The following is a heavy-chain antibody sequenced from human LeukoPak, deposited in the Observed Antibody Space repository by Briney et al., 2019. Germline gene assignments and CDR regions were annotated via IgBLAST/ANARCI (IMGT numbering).Heavy chain of an antibody. CDR1: GGTFSSYA. Sequence: SVKVSCKASGGTFSSYAISWVRQAPGQGLEWMGGIIPIFGTANYEQKFQGRVTISADESTSTAYMELSSLRSEDTAVYYCARGIVVPGAIAYYYYMDVWGKGTTVTVSS. CDR2: IIPIFGTA. V-gene: IGHV1-69*13. D-gene: IGHD2-2*02. CDR3: ARGIVVPGAIAYYYYMDV. J-gene: IGHJ6*03.